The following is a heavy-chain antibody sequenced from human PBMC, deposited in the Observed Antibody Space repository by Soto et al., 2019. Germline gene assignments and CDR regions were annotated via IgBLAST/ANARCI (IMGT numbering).Heavy chain of an antibody. V-gene: IGHV4-59*01. D-gene: IGHD6-13*01. CDR2: IYYSGST. J-gene: IGHJ4*02. Sequence: QVQLQESGPGLVKPSETLSLTCTVSGGSISSYYWSWIRQPPGKGLEWIGYIYYSGSTNYNPSLKSRVTISVDTSKNQFSLKLSSVTAADTAVYYCARERGRWYRNFDYWGQGTLVTVSS. CDR3: ARERGRWYRNFDY. CDR1: GGSISSYY.